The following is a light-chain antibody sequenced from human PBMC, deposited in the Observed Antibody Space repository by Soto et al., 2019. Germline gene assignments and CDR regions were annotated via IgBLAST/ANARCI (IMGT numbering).Light chain of an antibody. Sequence: DIQMTQSPSTLSASVGDGVTIACRASEHIRNWLAWYQHKPGKAPKVLIYRASTLESSVPSRFSGSGSGTDFTLTISSLQPDDFGTYYCQQYNTYPFAFGQGTKLEIK. CDR2: RAS. CDR1: EHIRNW. V-gene: IGKV1-5*03. CDR3: QQYNTYPFA. J-gene: IGKJ2*01.